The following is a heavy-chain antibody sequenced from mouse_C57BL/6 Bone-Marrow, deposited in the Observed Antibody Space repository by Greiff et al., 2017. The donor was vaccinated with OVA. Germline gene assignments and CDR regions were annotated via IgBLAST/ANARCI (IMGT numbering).Heavy chain of an antibody. CDR2: IDPSDSYT. J-gene: IGHJ2*01. CDR3: ARTRFYFDY. CDR1: GYTFTSYW. Sequence: QVQLQQPGAELEMPGASVKLSCKASGYTFTSYWMHWVKQRPGQGLEWIGEIDPSDSYTNYNQKFKGKSTLTVDKSSSTAYMQLSSLTSEDSAVYYCARTRFYFDYWGQGTTLTVSS. V-gene: IGHV1-69*01.